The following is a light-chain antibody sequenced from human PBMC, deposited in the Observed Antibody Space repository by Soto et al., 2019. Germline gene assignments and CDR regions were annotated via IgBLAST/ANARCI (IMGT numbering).Light chain of an antibody. CDR2: AAS. J-gene: IGKJ3*01. V-gene: IGKV1-39*01. CDR3: QQSYTAPFT. Sequence: DIQMTQSPSSLSASVGDRVTVTCRASLDIGIYLHWYQQIPGKAPKLLIYAASSLQSGVPSRFSGSGSGTDFTLTINSLQPEDFATYFCQQSYTAPFTFGPGTKVDIK. CDR1: LDIGIY.